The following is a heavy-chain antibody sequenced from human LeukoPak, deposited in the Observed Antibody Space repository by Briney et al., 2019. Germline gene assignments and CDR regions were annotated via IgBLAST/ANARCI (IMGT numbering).Heavy chain of an antibody. V-gene: IGHV3-23*01. CDR3: AKGGIYCSGGSCSPKHYYFDY. J-gene: IGHJ4*02. CDR1: GFTFSSYA. CDR2: ISGSGGST. D-gene: IGHD2-15*01. Sequence: PGGSLRLSCEASGFTFSSYAMSWVRQAPGKGLEWVSAISGSGGSTYYADSVKGRFTISRDNSKDTLYLQMNSLRAEDTAVYYCAKGGIYCSGGSCSPKHYYFDYWGQGTLVTVSS.